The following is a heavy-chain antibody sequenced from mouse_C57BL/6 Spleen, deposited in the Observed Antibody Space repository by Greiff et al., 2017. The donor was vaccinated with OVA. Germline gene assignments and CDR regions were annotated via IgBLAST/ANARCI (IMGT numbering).Heavy chain of an antibody. V-gene: IGHV1-39*01. CDR1: GYSFTDYN. CDR2: INPNYGTT. CDR3: TNSTTVVAMDYYAMDD. J-gene: IGHJ4*01. D-gene: IGHD1-1*01. Sequence: VQLQQSGPELVKPGASVKISCKASGYSFTDYNMNWVKQSNGKSLEWIGVINPNYGTTSYNQKFKGKATLTVDQSSSTAYMQLNSLTTEDSAVYSCTNSTTVVAMDYYAMDDWGQGTSVTVAS.